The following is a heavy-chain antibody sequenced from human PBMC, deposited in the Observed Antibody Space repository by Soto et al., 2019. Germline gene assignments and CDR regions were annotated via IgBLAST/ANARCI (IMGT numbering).Heavy chain of an antibody. V-gene: IGHV1-8*01. J-gene: IGHJ4*02. Sequence: QVQLVQSGAGVKKPGASVKVSCKASGYTFTDYDINWFRQATGQGLEWMGWMNPNNGHTGYAQNFQGRVTMTRSTSISTAHMELSTLRSEDTAVYYCAKGPRNWGVDYWGQGTLVTVSS. CDR3: AKGPRNWGVDY. CDR1: GYTFTDYD. D-gene: IGHD7-27*01. CDR2: MNPNNGHT.